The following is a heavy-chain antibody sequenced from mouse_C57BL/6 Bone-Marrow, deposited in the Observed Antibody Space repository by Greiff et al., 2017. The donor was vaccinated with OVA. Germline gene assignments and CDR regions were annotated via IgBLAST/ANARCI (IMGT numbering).Heavy chain of an antibody. CDR1: GFSLTSYG. J-gene: IGHJ4*01. D-gene: IGHD1-1*01. Sequence: VKVVESGPGLVQPSQSLSITCTVSGFSLTSYGVHWVRQSPGKGLEWLGVIWSGGSTDYNAAFISRLSISKDNSKSQVFFKMNSLQADDTAIYYCARTITTVVDAMDYWGQGTSVTVSS. CDR2: IWSGGST. V-gene: IGHV2-2*01. CDR3: ARTITTVVDAMDY.